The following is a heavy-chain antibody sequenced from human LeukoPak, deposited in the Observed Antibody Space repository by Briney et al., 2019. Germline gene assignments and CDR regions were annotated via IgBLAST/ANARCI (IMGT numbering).Heavy chain of an antibody. J-gene: IGHJ6*02. CDR1: GGSFSGYY. CDR3: ARGVVVPAAKRWYYGMDV. CDR2: INHSGST. V-gene: IGHV4-34*01. Sequence: SETLSLTCAVYGGSFSGYYWSWIRQPPGKGLEWIGEINHSGSTNYNPSLKSRVTISVDTSKNQFSLKLSSVTAADTAVYYCARGVVVPAAKRWYYGMDVWGQGTTVTVSS. D-gene: IGHD2-2*01.